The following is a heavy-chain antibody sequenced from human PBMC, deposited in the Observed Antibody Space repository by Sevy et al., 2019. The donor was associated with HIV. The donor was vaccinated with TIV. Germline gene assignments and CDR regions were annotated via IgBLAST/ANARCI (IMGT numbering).Heavy chain of an antibody. CDR1: GGSISSSSYY. CDR2: IYYSGST. V-gene: IGHV4-39*01. D-gene: IGHD3-3*01. J-gene: IGHJ4*02. Sequence: SETLSLTCTVSGGSISSSSYYWGWIRQPPGKGLEWIGSIYYSGSTYYNPSLKSRVTISVDTSKNQFSLKLSSVTAADTAVYNCARCLFGVVIGGNFDYWGQGTLVTVSS. CDR3: ARCLFGVVIGGNFDY.